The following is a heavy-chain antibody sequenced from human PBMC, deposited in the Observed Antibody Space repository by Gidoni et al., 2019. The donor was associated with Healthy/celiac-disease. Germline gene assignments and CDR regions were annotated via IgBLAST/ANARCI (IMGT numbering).Heavy chain of an antibody. CDR1: SSYA. CDR3: ARELRVYYESSGYSSY. V-gene: IGHV3-30-3*01. D-gene: IGHD3-22*01. CDR2: ISYDGSNK. Sequence: SSYAMHWVRQAPGKGLEWVAVISYDGSNKYYADSVKGRFTISRDNSKNTLYLQMNSLRAEDTAVDYCARELRVYYESSGYSSYWGQGTLVTVSS. J-gene: IGHJ4*02.